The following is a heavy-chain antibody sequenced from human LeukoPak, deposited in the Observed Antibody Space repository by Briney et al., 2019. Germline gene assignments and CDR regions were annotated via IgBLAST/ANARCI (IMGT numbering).Heavy chain of an antibody. CDR3: ARVVDRRYSSSWADY. Sequence: PSETLSLTCTVSGGSIGSSSYYWGWIRQPPGKGLEWIGSIYYSGSTYYNPSLKSRVTISVDTSKNQFSLKLSSVTAADTAVYYCARVVDRRYSSSWADYWGQGTLVTVSS. CDR2: IYYSGST. J-gene: IGHJ4*02. CDR1: GGSIGSSSYY. V-gene: IGHV4-39*07. D-gene: IGHD6-13*01.